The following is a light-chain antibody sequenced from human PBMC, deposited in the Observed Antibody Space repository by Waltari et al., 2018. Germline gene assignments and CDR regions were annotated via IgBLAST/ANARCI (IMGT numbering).Light chain of an antibody. Sequence: DIQMTQSPSSLSASVGDRVTITCRASHRIRTYLNWYQQKVGKAPTLLIYGASTLQRGVPSRFSGDGSGTDFTLTISGLQAEDFATYYCQQSYSNSRAFGQGTKIEVK. V-gene: IGKV1-39*01. J-gene: IGKJ1*01. CDR3: QQSYSNSRA. CDR1: HRIRTY. CDR2: GAS.